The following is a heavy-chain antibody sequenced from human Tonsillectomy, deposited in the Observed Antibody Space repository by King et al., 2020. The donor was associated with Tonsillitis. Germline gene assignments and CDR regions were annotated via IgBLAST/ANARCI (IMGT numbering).Heavy chain of an antibody. CDR2: IYPGDSDT. D-gene: IGHD6-19*01. Sequence: QLVQSGAEVKKPGASLKISCKGSGYTFSNYWIAWVRQMPGKGLEWMGIIYPGDSDTRYSPTFQGQVTISADKSISTAYLQWSRLKASDTAMYYCARHTYSSGWYGMDVWGQGTTVTVSS. CDR3: ARHTYSSGWYGMDV. J-gene: IGHJ6*02. CDR1: GYTFSNYW. V-gene: IGHV5-51*01.